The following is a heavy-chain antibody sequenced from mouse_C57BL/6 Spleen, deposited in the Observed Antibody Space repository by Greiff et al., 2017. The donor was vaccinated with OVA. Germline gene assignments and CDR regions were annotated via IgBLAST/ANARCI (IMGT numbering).Heavy chain of an antibody. D-gene: IGHD3-2*02. CDR2: INPSTGGT. CDR3: ARRGSGYPFDY. CDR1: GYSFTGYY. Sequence: VQLQQSGPELVKPGASVKISCKASGYSFTGYYMNWVKQSPEKSLEWIGEINPSTGGTTYNQKFKAKATLTVDKSSSTAYMQLKSLTSEDSAVYYCARRGSGYPFDYWGQGTTLTVSS. J-gene: IGHJ2*01. V-gene: IGHV1-42*01.